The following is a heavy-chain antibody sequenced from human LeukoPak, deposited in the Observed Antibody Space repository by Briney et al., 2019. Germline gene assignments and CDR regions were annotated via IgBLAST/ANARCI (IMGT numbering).Heavy chain of an antibody. Sequence: GASVKVSCKASGYTSTSYYMHWVRQAPGQGLEWMGIINPSGGSTSYAQKFQGRVTMTRDTSTSTVYMELSSLRSEDTAVYYCAILTTDENEDFDYWGQGTLVTVSS. CDR2: INPSGGST. CDR3: AILTTDENEDFDY. D-gene: IGHD4-17*01. CDR1: GYTSTSYY. V-gene: IGHV1-46*01. J-gene: IGHJ4*02.